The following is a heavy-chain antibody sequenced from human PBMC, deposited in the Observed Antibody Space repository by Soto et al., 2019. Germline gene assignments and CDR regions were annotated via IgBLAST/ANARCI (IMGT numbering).Heavy chain of an antibody. Sequence: QLQLQESGSGLVKPSQTLSLTCAVSGGSISSGGYSWSSIRQPPGKGLEWIGYIYHSGSTYYNPSRRSRVTISVARSKSQFSRTPSPVTAADTAVYYCAAGGGLPTYDGGQGTLVTVSS. CDR1: GGSISSGGYS. CDR3: AAGGGLPTYD. CDR2: IYHSGST. D-gene: IGHD5-12*01. V-gene: IGHV4-30-2*01. J-gene: IGHJ4*02.